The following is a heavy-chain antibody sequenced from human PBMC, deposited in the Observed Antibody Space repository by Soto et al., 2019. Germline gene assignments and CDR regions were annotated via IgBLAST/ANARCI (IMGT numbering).Heavy chain of an antibody. D-gene: IGHD6-13*01. V-gene: IGHV3-33*01. CDR3: ARDHSSSWYQSISSLIVQSYFDY. CDR2: IWYDGSNK. Sequence: GGSLRLSCAASGFTFSSYGMHWVRQAPGKGLEWVAVIWYDGSNKYYADSVKGRFTISRDNSKNTLYLQMNSLRAEDTAVYYCARDHSSSWYQSISSLIVQSYFDYWGQGTLVTVSS. CDR1: GFTFSSYG. J-gene: IGHJ4*02.